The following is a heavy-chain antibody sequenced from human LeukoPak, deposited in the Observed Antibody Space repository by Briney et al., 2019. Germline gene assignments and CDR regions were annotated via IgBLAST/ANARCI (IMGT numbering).Heavy chain of an antibody. V-gene: IGHV4-34*01. D-gene: IGHD3-22*01. CDR3: AKPISSAYYYVFDY. Sequence: SETLSLTCAVYGGSFSGYYWSWIRQPPGKGLEWIGEINHSGSTNYNPSLKSRVTISVDTSKNQFSLKLSSVTAADTAVYYCAKPISSAYYYVFDYWGQGTLVTVSS. CDR2: INHSGST. CDR1: GGSFSGYY. J-gene: IGHJ4*02.